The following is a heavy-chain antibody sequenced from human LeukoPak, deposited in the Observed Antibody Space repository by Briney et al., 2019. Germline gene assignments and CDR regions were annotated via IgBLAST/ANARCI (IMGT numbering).Heavy chain of an antibody. CDR2: INHSGST. D-gene: IGHD6-19*01. V-gene: IGHV4-34*01. Sequence: PETLSLTCAVYGGSFSGYYWSWIRQPPGKGLEWIGEINHSGSTNYNPSLKSRVTISVDTSKNQFSLKLSSVTAADTAVYYCAVTISSGWSFDYWGQGTLVTVSS. J-gene: IGHJ4*02. CDR1: GGSFSGYY. CDR3: AVTISSGWSFDY.